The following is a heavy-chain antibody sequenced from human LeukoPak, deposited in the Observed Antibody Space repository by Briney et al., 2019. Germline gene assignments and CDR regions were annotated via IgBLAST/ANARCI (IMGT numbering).Heavy chain of an antibody. CDR3: ARTAAGPTFDY. Sequence: SETLSLTCTVSGGSISSGDYYWSWIRQPPGKGLEWIGYIYYSGSTYYNPSLKSRVIISVDTSKNQFSLKLSSVTAADTAVYYCARTAAGPTFDYWGQGTLVTVSS. D-gene: IGHD6-13*01. CDR2: IYYSGST. V-gene: IGHV4-30-4*01. J-gene: IGHJ4*02. CDR1: GGSISSGDYY.